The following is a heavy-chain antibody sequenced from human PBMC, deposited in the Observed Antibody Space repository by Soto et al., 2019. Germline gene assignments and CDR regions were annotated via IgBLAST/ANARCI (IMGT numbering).Heavy chain of an antibody. CDR1: GGSFSGYY. V-gene: IGHV4-34*01. J-gene: IGHJ5*02. CDR2: INHSGST. CDR3: ARGPRSSSSWYFVRYNRFEP. Sequence: PSETLSLTCAVYGGSFSGYYWSWIRQPPGKGLEWIGEINHSGSTNYNPSLKSRVTISVDTSKNQFSLKLSSVTAADTAVYYCARGPRSSSSWYFVRYNRFEPWGQGTLVSVAS. D-gene: IGHD6-13*01.